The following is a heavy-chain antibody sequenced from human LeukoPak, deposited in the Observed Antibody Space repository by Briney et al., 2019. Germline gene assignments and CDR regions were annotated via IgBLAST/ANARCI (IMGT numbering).Heavy chain of an antibody. D-gene: IGHD3-22*01. V-gene: IGHV3-7*01. J-gene: IGHJ4*02. CDR3: ARDLYRIVVVPHYFDY. Sequence: PGGSLRLSCAASGFTFSSYWMSWVRQAPGKGLEWVANIKQDGGETYYMESVKGRFTISRDNARNSLYLQMNSLTVEDTAVYYCARDLYRIVVVPHYFDYWGQGTLVTVSS. CDR2: IKQDGGET. CDR1: GFTFSSYW.